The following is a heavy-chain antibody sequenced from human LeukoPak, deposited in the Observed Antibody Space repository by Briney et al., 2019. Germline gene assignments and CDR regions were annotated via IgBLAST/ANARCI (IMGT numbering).Heavy chain of an antibody. V-gene: IGHV4-59*01. D-gene: IGHD2-15*01. CDR2: IYYSGST. CDR3: ARAIAGTVDYYYYYYMDV. CDR1: GGSISSYY. Sequence: PSETLSLTFTVSGGSISSYYWSWIRQPPGKGLEWIGYIYYSGSTNYNPSLKSRVTISVDTSKNQFSLKLSSVTAADTAVYYCARAIAGTVDYYYYYYMDVWGKGTTVTISS. J-gene: IGHJ6*03.